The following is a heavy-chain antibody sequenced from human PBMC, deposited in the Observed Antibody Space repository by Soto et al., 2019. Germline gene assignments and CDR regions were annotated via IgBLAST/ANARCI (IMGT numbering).Heavy chain of an antibody. D-gene: IGHD3-22*01. CDR2: LSGSGVST. V-gene: IGHV3-23*01. Sequence: EVQLLESGGGLVQPGGSLRLSCAASGFTFSSYAMTWVRQAPGKGLEWVSALSGSGVSTYYADSVKGRFTISRDNSKNTRYLQMNSPGAEDTAVYYPAKGGGSKDYYDTSGYYPDYYYAMDVWGQGTTVTVSS. CDR3: AKGGGSKDYYDTSGYYPDYYYAMDV. CDR1: GFTFSSYA. J-gene: IGHJ6*02.